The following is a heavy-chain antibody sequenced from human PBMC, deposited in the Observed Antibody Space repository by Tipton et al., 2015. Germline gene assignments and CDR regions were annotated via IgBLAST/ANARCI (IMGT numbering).Heavy chain of an antibody. CDR3: GRSGYCSGGSCYWDH. CDR2: IYNRGST. J-gene: IGHJ4*02. V-gene: IGHV4-39*01. D-gene: IGHD2-15*01. CDR1: GGSISSSGDY. Sequence: GLVKPSESLSLTCTVSGGSISSSGDYWGWFRQPPGKGLEWIASIYNRGSTFYNPSLKSRVTISVDPSKNRFSLKLSSVTAADTAVYYCGRSGYCSGGSCYWDHWGQGTLVTVSS.